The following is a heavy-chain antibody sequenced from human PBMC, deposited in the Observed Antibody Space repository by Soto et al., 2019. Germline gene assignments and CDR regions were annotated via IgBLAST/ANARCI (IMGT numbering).Heavy chain of an antibody. CDR2: IKSKIDGGTT. Sequence: PGGSLRLSCAASGFTFSSAWMSWVRQAPGKGLEWVARIKSKIDGGTTDYAAPVRGRFTISRDDSKNTLYLQMDSLQIEDTAVYYCTTYDYGSASDRIRWAYWGQGALVTVSS. CDR3: TTYDYGSASDRIRWAY. CDR1: GFTFSSAW. V-gene: IGHV3-15*01. J-gene: IGHJ4*02. D-gene: IGHD3-16*02.